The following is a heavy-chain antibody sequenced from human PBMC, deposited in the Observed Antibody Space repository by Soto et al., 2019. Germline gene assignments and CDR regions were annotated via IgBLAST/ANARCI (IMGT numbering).Heavy chain of an antibody. CDR3: ARGSTRGHDY. V-gene: IGHV3-74*01. Sequence: EVQLVESGGGLVQPGGSLRLSCTASGFSFSDYWMHWVRQAPGTGLVLVSRVNSDGTSADYADSVKGRFTISRDNAKNTLFLQVNSLRAEDTAVYYCARGSTRGHDYWGQGTLVTVSS. CDR2: VNSDGTSA. CDR1: GFSFSDYW. D-gene: IGHD2-2*01. J-gene: IGHJ4*02.